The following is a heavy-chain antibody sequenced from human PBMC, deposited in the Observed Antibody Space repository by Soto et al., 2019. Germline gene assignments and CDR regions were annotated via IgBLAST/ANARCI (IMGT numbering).Heavy chain of an antibody. J-gene: IGHJ2*01. CDR3: AKAPGTGWLFDL. V-gene: IGHV3-23*01. CDR2: ITGLGDTT. CDR1: GFTFRGYA. D-gene: IGHD2-8*02. Sequence: QLLESGGGLVQPGGSLRLSCAASGFTFRGYAMSWVRQAPGKGLEWVSAITGLGDTTHYADSVRGRFTISRDNPKNTLYLQLNSLRGEDTAVYFCAKAPGTGWLFDLWGRGTLVTVSS.